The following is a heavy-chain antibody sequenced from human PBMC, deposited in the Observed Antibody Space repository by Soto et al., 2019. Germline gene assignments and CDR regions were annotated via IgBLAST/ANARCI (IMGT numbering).Heavy chain of an antibody. V-gene: IGHV2-5*02. CDR3: IQSRCGGDCLQSYASHYYYGMDV. CDR1: GFSLSTSGVG. CDR2: IYWDDVK. D-gene: IGHD2-21*02. J-gene: IGHJ6*02. Sequence: SGPTLVNPTQTLTLTCTFSGFSLSTSGVGVGWIRQPPGKALEWLALIYWDDVKRYSPSLRSRLTISKDTSKNQVVLTMTNMDPVDTATYHCIQSRCGGDCLQSYASHYYYGMDVWGQGTTVTVSS.